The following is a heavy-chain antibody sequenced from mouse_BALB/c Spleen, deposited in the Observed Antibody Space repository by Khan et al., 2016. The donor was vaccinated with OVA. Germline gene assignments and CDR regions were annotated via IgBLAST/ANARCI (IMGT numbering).Heavy chain of an antibody. CDR1: GYSFTGYF. Sequence: VQLKQSGPELVKPGASVKISCKASGYSFTGYFMNWVMQSHGKSLEWIGRINPHIGETFYNQKFKGKATLTVDESSRTAHMELRSLASEDSAVYYCARIYRSDFDYWGQGTTLTVSS. CDR3: ARIYRSDFDY. V-gene: IGHV1-20*02. CDR2: INPHIGET. J-gene: IGHJ2*01. D-gene: IGHD1-1*01.